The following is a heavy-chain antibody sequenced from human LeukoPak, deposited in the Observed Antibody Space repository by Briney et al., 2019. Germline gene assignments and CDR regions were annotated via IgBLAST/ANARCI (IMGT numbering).Heavy chain of an antibody. J-gene: IGHJ3*02. D-gene: IGHD5-24*01. V-gene: IGHV4-34*01. CDR2: INHSGST. CDR3: ARGRPLEMATIYAFDI. CDR1: GGSFSGYY. Sequence: PSETLSLTCAVYGGSFSGYYWSWIRQPPGKGLEWIGEINHSGSTNYNPSLKSRVTISVDTSKNQFSLKLSSVTAADTAVYYCARGRPLEMATIYAFDIWGRGTMVTVSS.